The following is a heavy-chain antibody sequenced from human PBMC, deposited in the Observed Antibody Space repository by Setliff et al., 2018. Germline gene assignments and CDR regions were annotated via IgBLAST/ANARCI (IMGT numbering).Heavy chain of an antibody. CDR3: ARSPPTVVVTAIQAIFDY. CDR2: NSVY. V-gene: IGHV1-18*01. D-gene: IGHD2-21*02. J-gene: IGHJ4*02. Sequence: VKVSCKASGGTFRSYGINWLRQAPGQGLEWMGWNSVYAQRFQGRVTMTTDTSTSTACMELRSLRSDDTAVYYCARSPPTVVVTAIQAIFDYWGQGTLVTVSS. CDR1: GGTFRSYG.